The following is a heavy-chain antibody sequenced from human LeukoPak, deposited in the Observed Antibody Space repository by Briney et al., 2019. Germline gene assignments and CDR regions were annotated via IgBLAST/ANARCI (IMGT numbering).Heavy chain of an antibody. D-gene: IGHD3-16*02. J-gene: IGHJ4*02. CDR1: GGSFSGYY. V-gene: IGHV4-34*01. CDR3: ASRVRRWLDY. CDR2: INHSGST. Sequence: SETLSLTCAVYGGSFSGYYWSWIRQPPGKGLEWIGEINHSGSTNYNPSLKSRVTISVDTSKNQFSLKLSSVTAADTAVYYCASRVRRWLDYWGQGTLVTVSS.